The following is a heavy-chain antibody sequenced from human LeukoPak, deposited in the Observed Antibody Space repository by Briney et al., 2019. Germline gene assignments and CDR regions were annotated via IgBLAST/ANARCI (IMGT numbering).Heavy chain of an antibody. D-gene: IGHD4-23*01. J-gene: IGHJ3*02. V-gene: IGHV3-30*02. CDR2: IRYDGSNK. CDR1: GFTFSSYG. CDR3: ARDPYGGMHHDAFDI. Sequence: GGSLRLSCAASGFTFSSYGMHWVRQAPGKGLEWVAFIRYDGSNKYYADSVKGRFTISRDNSKNTLYLQMNSLRAEDTAVYYCARDPYGGMHHDAFDIWGQGTMVTVSS.